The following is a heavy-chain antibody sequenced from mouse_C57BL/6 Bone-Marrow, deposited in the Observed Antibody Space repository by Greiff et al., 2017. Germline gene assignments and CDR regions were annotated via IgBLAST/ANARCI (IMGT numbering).Heavy chain of an antibody. V-gene: IGHV2-5*01. CDR2: IWRGGST. CDR1: GFSLTSYG. Sequence: QVQLKESGPGLVQPSQSLSITCPVSGFSLTSYGVHWVRQSPGKGLEWLGVIWRGGSTDYNAAFMSRLSITKDNSKSQVFFKMNSLQADDTAIYYCAKKGYDGYYDYAMDYWGQGTSVTVSS. D-gene: IGHD2-3*01. J-gene: IGHJ4*01. CDR3: AKKGYDGYYDYAMDY.